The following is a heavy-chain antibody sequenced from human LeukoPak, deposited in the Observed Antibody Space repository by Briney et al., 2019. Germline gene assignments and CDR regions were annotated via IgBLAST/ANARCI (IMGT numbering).Heavy chain of an antibody. Sequence: GGSLRLFCAASGFIFSTYSMDWVRQAPGKGLEWVSSITDGGSYIYYADSVKGRFTISRDNAKNSLYLQMNSLRAEDTAVYYCAKEYNGYNGVFDYWGQGTLVTVSS. J-gene: IGHJ4*02. V-gene: IGHV3-21*01. D-gene: IGHD5-24*01. CDR2: ITDGGSYI. CDR3: AKEYNGYNGVFDY. CDR1: GFIFSTYS.